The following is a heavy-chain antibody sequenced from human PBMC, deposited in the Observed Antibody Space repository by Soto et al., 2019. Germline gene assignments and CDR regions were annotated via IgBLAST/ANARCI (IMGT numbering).Heavy chain of an antibody. CDR3: AKDVIGSGWPYYFDY. V-gene: IGHV3-30*18. Sequence: QVQLVESGGGVVQPGRSLRLSCAASGFTFSSYGMHWVRQAPGKGLEWVAVISYDGSNKYYADSVKGRFTISRDNSKNPLYLQRNSLRAEDTAVYYCAKDVIGSGWPYYFDYWGQGTLVTVSS. D-gene: IGHD6-19*01. CDR1: GFTFSSYG. CDR2: ISYDGSNK. J-gene: IGHJ4*02.